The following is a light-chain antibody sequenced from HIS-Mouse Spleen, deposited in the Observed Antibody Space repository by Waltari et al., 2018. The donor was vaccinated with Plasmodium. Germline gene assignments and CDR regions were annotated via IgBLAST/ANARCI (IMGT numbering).Light chain of an antibody. V-gene: IGKV3-15*01. J-gene: IGKJ3*01. Sequence: EIVMTQSPALLSLSPGERATLSCRASQSVSSKVAWYQQKPGQAPRLLIYGASTRATGIPARFSGSGSGTEFTLTISSLQSEDFAVYYCQQYNNWSFTFGPGTKVDIK. CDR2: GAS. CDR1: QSVSSK. CDR3: QQYNNWSFT.